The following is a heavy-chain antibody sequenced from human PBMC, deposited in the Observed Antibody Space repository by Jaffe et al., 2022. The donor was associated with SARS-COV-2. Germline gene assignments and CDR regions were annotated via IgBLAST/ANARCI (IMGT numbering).Heavy chain of an antibody. J-gene: IGHJ4*02. Sequence: EVQLLESGGGLVQPGGSLRLSCAASGFTFSSYAMSWVRQAPGKGLEWVSAISGNGGSTYYADSVKGRFTISRDSSKSTLYLQMNSLRAEDTAVYYCAKGEGYRYGPDYWGQGTLVTVSS. CDR3: AKGEGYRYGPDY. CDR2: ISGNGGST. D-gene: IGHD5-18*01. V-gene: IGHV3-23*01. CDR1: GFTFSSYA.